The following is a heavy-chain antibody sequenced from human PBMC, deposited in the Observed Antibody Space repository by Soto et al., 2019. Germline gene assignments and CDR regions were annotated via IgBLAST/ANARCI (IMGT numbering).Heavy chain of an antibody. V-gene: IGHV5-51*01. CDR1: GYSFTSYW. J-gene: IGHJ6*02. D-gene: IGHD1-26*01. CDR3: ARRGGTYPYYNGMDV. CDR2: IYPGDSDT. Sequence: EVQLVQSGAEVKKSGESLKISCKGSGYSFTSYWIAWVRQMPGEGLEWMGIIYPGDSDTRYSPSFQGQVTISADKSISTAYLQWSSLKASDTAMYYCARRGGTYPYYNGMDVWGQGTTVTVSS.